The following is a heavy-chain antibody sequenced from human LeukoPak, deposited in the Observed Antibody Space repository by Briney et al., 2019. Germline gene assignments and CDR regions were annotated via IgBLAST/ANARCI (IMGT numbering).Heavy chain of an antibody. CDR1: GFTVSSIY. Sequence: PGGSLRLSCAASGFTVSSIYMSWVRQAPGKGLEWVSVIYSGDNTYYADSVKGRFTISRDISKNTLFLQMNSLRAEDTAVYYCASSNFVVVPAADAFDIWGQGTMVTVSS. D-gene: IGHD2-2*01. V-gene: IGHV3-66*01. CDR2: IYSGDNT. CDR3: ASSNFVVVPAADAFDI. J-gene: IGHJ3*02.